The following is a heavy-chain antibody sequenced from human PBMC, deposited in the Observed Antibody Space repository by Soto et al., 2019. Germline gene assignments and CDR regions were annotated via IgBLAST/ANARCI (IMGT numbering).Heavy chain of an antibody. CDR3: AREAANYYDSSGSLDY. Sequence: PGGSLRLSCAASGFTVSSNYMSWVRQAPGKGLEWVSVIYSGGSTYYADSVKGRFTISRDNSKNTLYLQMNSLRAEDTAVYYCAREAANYYDSSGSLDYWGQGTLVT. V-gene: IGHV3-53*01. J-gene: IGHJ4*02. CDR2: IYSGGST. D-gene: IGHD3-22*01. CDR1: GFTVSSNY.